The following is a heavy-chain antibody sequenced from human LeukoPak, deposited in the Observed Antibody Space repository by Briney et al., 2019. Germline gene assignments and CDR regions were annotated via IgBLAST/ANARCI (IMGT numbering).Heavy chain of an antibody. V-gene: IGHV1-46*01. D-gene: IGHD1-26*01. Sequence: GASVRVSCKASGYTFTSYYMNWVRQAPGQGLEWMGIINPSGGSTSYAQKFQGRVTMTRDTSTSTVYMELSRLRSEDTAVYYCANIVGAMGGFDYWGQGTLVTVSS. CDR3: ANIVGAMGGFDY. J-gene: IGHJ4*02. CDR2: INPSGGST. CDR1: GYTFTSYY.